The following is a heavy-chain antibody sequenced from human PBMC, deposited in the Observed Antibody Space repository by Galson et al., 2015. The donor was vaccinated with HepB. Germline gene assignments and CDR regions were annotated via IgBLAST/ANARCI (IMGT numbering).Heavy chain of an antibody. J-gene: IGHJ4*02. CDR3: ARHISGYDSSGYYYGLFDY. D-gene: IGHD3-22*01. CDR2: IDPSDSYT. CDR1: GYSFTSYW. V-gene: IGHV5-10-1*01. Sequence: QSGAEVKKPGESLRISCKGSGYSFTSYWISWVRQMPGKGLEWMGRIDPSDSYTNYSPSFQGHVTISADKSISTAYLQWSSLKASDTAMCYCARHISGYDSSGYYYGLFDYWGQGTLVTVSS.